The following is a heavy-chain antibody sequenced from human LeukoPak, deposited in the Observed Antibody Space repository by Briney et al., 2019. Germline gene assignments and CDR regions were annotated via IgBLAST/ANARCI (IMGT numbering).Heavy chain of an antibody. CDR2: IYYSGNT. D-gene: IGHD2-15*01. CDR1: GASISSGGYY. CDR3: ARELVEVVAATRNGFDP. Sequence: SQTLSLTCTVSGASISSGGYYWTWIRQHPGKGLEWIGYIYYSGNTYYNPSLESRVTISLDTSKSQFSLKLTSVTAADTAIYYCARELVEVVAATRNGFDPWGQGTLVSVSS. V-gene: IGHV4-31*03. J-gene: IGHJ5*02.